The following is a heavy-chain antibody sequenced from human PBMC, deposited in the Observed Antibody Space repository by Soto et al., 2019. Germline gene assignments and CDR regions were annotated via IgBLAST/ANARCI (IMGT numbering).Heavy chain of an antibody. CDR1: GFTFSSYE. D-gene: IGHD3-10*01. V-gene: IGHV3-48*03. Sequence: GGSLRLSCAASGFTFSSYEMNWVRQAPGKGLEWGSYISSSGSTIYYADSVKGRFTISRDNAKNSLYLQMNSLRAEDTAVYCCARACPGYYGSGSYSFDYWGQGTLVTVSS. CDR3: ARACPGYYGSGSYSFDY. J-gene: IGHJ4*02. CDR2: ISSSGSTI.